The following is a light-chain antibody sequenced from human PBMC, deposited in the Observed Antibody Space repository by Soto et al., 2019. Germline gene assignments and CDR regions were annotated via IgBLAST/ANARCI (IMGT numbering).Light chain of an antibody. J-gene: IGKJ5*01. CDR1: QSVRSTY. Sequence: EMVWTQAPGTLSVARGERATLPCGANQSVRSTYLAWYQQNPGQAPRLLIYDASTRATGIPARFSGSGSETDFTLTITSLEPEDFAVYYCQQRNNWPPITFGQGTRLEIK. V-gene: IGKV3D-20*02. CDR2: DAS. CDR3: QQRNNWPPIT.